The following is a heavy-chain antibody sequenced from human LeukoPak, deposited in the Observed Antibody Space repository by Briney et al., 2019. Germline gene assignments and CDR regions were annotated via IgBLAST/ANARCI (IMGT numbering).Heavy chain of an antibody. D-gene: IGHD3-10*01. V-gene: IGHV3-48*01. Sequence: GGSLRLSCAASGFTFSSYSMNWVRQAPGKGLEWVSSISSSSSTIYYADSVKRRFTISRDNAKNSLYLQMNSLRAEDTAVYYCARDKLWFGESNDAFDIWGQGTMVTVSS. CDR2: ISSSSSTI. J-gene: IGHJ3*02. CDR1: GFTFSSYS. CDR3: ARDKLWFGESNDAFDI.